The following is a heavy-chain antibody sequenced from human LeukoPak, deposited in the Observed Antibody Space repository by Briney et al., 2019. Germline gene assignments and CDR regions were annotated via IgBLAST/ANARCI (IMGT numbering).Heavy chain of an antibody. J-gene: IGHJ6*02. V-gene: IGHV3-30*18. D-gene: IGHD6-6*01. CDR2: ISDDGSNK. CDR3: AKDSSSSNYYYGMDV. Sequence: PRGSLRLSCAASGFTFSSYGMHWVRQAPGKGLEWVAVISDDGSNKYYVDSVKGRVTISRDNSKNTLFLQMNSLRAEDTAVYYCAKDSSSSNYYYGMDVWGQGTTVTVSS. CDR1: GFTFSSYG.